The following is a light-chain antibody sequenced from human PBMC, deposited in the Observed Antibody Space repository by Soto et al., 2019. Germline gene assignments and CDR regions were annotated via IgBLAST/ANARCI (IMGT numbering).Light chain of an antibody. V-gene: IGLV2-11*01. J-gene: IGLJ2*01. CDR3: CSFAGSNTYVV. Sequence: QSALTQPRSVSGSPGQSVALSGTGTSSDLGGYNYVSWYQQHPGKAPKLMIYDVSKRPPGVPDRFSGSKSGNTASLTISGLQAEDEADYYCCSFAGSNTYVVFGGGTKLTVL. CDR2: DVS. CDR1: SSDLGGYNY.